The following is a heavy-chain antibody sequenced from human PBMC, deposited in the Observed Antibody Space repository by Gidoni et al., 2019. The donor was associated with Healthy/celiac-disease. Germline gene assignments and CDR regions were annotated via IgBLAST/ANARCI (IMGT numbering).Heavy chain of an antibody. Sequence: QVQLVQSGAEVKKHGASLKISCKASGYPFTSYGFSWLRQAPGQGLEGLGWISAYNGNTNCVQKLQGRVTMTTDRSTSTAYMELRSLRSDDTAVYSGARVFQFVPYYYYYGMDVWGQGTTVTVSS. CDR1: GYPFTSYG. J-gene: IGHJ6*02. CDR3: ARVFQFVPYYYYYGMDV. CDR2: ISAYNGNT. V-gene: IGHV1-18*04. D-gene: IGHD6-6*01.